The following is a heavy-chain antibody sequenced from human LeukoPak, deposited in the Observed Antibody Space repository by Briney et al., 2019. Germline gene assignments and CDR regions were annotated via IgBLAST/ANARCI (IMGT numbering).Heavy chain of an antibody. CDR1: GFTFSSYW. CDR3: ASLVVPAAIARWSHFYFDY. D-gene: IGHD2-2*01. J-gene: IGHJ4*02. CDR2: IKQDGSEK. Sequence: GGSLRLSCAASGFTFSSYWMSWVRQAPGKGLEWVANIKQDGSEKYYVDSVKGRFTISRDNAKNSLYLQMNSLRAEDTAVYYCASLVVPAAIARWSHFYFDYWGQGTLVTVSS. V-gene: IGHV3-7*01.